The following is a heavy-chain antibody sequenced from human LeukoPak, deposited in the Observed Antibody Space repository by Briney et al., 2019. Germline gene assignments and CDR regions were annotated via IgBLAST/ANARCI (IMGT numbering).Heavy chain of an antibody. D-gene: IGHD6-13*01. Sequence: GGSLRLSCAAPGLTFSNYWMTWVRQAPGKGLEWVANIKKDGSEKYYVDSVKGRFSISRDNAKNSLYLQMNSLTVEDTAVYYCARGGSSSSWFWIDWGQGTLVIVSS. V-gene: IGHV3-7*04. CDR1: GLTFSNYW. J-gene: IGHJ4*02. CDR3: ARGGSSSSWFWID. CDR2: IKKDGSEK.